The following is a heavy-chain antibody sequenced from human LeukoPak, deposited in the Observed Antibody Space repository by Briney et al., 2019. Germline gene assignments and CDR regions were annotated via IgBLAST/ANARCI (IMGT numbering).Heavy chain of an antibody. J-gene: IGHJ4*02. CDR2: ISYDGSNK. CDR3: AKDRGSHSLWDY. D-gene: IGHD1-26*01. V-gene: IGHV3-30*18. CDR1: GFTFSSYG. Sequence: PGGSLRLSCAASGFTFSSYGMHWVRRAPGKGLEWVALISYDGSNKYYADSVKGRFAISRDNSKNTLYVEMNSLRAEDTAVYYCAKDRGSHSLWDYWGQGTLVTVSS.